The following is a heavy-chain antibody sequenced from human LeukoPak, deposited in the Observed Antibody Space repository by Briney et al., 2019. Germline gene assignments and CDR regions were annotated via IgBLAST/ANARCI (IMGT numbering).Heavy chain of an antibody. CDR3: ARQRRWLQPDDY. CDR1: GVSISSSSYY. Sequence: PSETLSLTCTVSGVSISSSSYYWGWIRQPPGKGLEWIGSIYYSGSTYYNPSLKSRVTISVDTSKNQFSLKLSSVTAADTAVYYCARQRRWLQPDDYWGQGTLVTVSS. J-gene: IGHJ4*02. D-gene: IGHD5-24*01. V-gene: IGHV4-39*01. CDR2: IYYSGST.